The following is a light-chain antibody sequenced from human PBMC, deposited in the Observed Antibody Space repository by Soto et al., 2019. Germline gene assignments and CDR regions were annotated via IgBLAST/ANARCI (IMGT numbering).Light chain of an antibody. J-gene: IGKJ4*01. Sequence: EIVMTQSPGTLSVSPGEGATLSCRASQSIRSNLAWYQQKPGQTPRLLIYVASTRATGIPARFTGSGSGTDFTLTISSLQSEDCAIYYCQQYNNWPLTFGGGTKVDIK. CDR2: VAS. CDR3: QQYNNWPLT. V-gene: IGKV3-15*01. CDR1: QSIRSN.